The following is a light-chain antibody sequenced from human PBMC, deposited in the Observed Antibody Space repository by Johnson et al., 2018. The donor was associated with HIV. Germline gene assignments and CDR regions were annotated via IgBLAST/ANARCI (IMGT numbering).Light chain of an antibody. V-gene: IGLV1-44*01. CDR3: GAWDSSLNAYV. CDR2: RNN. Sequence: QSVLTQPPSASGTPGQRVTISCSGSSSNIGSNTVNWYQQLPGTAPKLLIYRNNQRPSGVPDRFSDSKSGTSATLGITGLQTGDEGDYYCGAWDSSLNAYVFGAGTKVTVL. J-gene: IGLJ1*01. CDR1: SSNIGSNT.